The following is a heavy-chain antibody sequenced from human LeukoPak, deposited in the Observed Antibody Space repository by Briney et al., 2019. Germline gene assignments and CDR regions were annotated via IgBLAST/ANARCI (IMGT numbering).Heavy chain of an antibody. V-gene: IGHV3-7*04. CDR3: ARDYNYRFDY. CDR1: GFTFSTYW. J-gene: IGHJ4*02. D-gene: IGHD1-1*01. Sequence: GGSLTLSCAASGFTFSTYWMSWVRHAPGTGLEWVANIKEDGSQKYYVDSVKGRFTISRDNAKNSLYLQLNSLRAEDTAVYFCARDYNYRFDYWGQGTLVTVSS. CDR2: IKEDGSQK.